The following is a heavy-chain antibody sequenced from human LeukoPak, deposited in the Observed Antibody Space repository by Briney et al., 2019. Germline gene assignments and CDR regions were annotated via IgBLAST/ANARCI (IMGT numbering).Heavy chain of an antibody. CDR2: IIPIFGTA. V-gene: IGHV1-69*05. CDR1: GGTFSSYA. CDR3: ARVLSSGYHSYFDY. Sequence: SVKVSCKASGGTFSSYAISWVRQAPGQGLEWMGGIIPIFGTANYAQKLQGRVTMTTDTSTSTAYMELRSLRSDDTAVYYCARVLSSGYHSYFDYWGQGTLVTVSS. J-gene: IGHJ4*02. D-gene: IGHD3-22*01.